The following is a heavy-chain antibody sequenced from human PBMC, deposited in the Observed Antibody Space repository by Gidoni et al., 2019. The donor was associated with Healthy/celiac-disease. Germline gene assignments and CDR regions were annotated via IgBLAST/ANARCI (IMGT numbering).Heavy chain of an antibody. CDR2: IYHSGST. CDR1: GYSISSGYY. J-gene: IGHJ4*02. CDR3: ARAVVVGATTPYYFDY. V-gene: IGHV4-38-2*02. Sequence: QVQLQESGPGLVKPSATLSLTCTVSGYSISSGYYWGWLRQPPGKGLEWIGSIYHSGSTYYNPSLKSRVTISVDTSKNQFSLKLSSVTAADTAVYYCARAVVVGATTPYYFDYWGQGTLVTVSS. D-gene: IGHD1-26*01.